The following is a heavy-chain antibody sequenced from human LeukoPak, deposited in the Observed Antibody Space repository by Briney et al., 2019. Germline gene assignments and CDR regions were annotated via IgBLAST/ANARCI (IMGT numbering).Heavy chain of an antibody. CDR3: AKRISGAAFDT. D-gene: IGHD2-15*01. J-gene: IGHJ3*02. V-gene: IGHV3-23*01. Sequence: GGSLRLSCAASGFTFSGYYMSWIRQAPGKGLEWVSTISDSADTTYYADSVKGRFTVSRDNSKNTLYLQMNSLRAEDTAVYYCAKRISGAAFDTWGQGTMVTVSS. CDR1: GFTFSGYY. CDR2: ISDSADTT.